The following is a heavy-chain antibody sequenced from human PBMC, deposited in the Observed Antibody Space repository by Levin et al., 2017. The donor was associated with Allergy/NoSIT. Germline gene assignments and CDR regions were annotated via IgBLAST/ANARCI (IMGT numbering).Heavy chain of an antibody. V-gene: IGHV4-59*01. Sequence: GSLRLSCTVSGGSISSYYWSWIRQPPGKGLEWIGYINYRGGTKYNPSLKSRVTISVDTSKNEFSLKVTSVTAADTAVYYCARNRIIVSGGNDYYYGMDVWGQGTTVTVSS. CDR2: INYRGGT. CDR3: ARNRIIVSGGNDYYYGMDV. D-gene: IGHD5/OR15-5a*01. CDR1: GGSISSYY. J-gene: IGHJ6*02.